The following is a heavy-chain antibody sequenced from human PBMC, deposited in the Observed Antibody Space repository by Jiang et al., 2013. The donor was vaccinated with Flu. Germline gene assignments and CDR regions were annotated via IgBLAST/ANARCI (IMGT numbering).Heavy chain of an antibody. CDR2: IYPGDSDT. Sequence: QLVESGAEVKKPGQSLKISCKGSGYSFTTYWIGWVRQMPGKGLEWMGIIYPGDSDTRYSPSFQGQVTISADKSITTAYLQWSSLKASDTAMYYCARRLRWDYYGMDVWGQGTTVTVSS. CDR3: ARRLRWDYYGMDV. J-gene: IGHJ6*02. V-gene: IGHV5-51*03. CDR1: GYSFTTYW. D-gene: IGHD4-23*01.